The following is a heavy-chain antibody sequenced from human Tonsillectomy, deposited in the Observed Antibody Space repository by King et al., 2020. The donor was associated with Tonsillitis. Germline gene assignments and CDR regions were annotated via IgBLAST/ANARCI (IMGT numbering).Heavy chain of an antibody. J-gene: IGHJ4*02. Sequence: VQLVESGGGLVQPGGSLKLSCAASGFTFSGSPMHWVRQASGKGLEWVGRIRNKANSYATAYAASVKDRFTISRDDSKNTAYLQMNSLKTEDTAVYHCISDILTAKDYWGQGTLVTVSS. V-gene: IGHV3-73*01. CDR3: ISDILTAKDY. CDR2: IRNKANSYAT. CDR1: GFTFSGSP. D-gene: IGHD3-9*01.